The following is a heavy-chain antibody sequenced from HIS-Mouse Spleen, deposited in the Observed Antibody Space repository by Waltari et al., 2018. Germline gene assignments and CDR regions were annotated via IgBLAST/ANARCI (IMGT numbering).Heavy chain of an antibody. CDR1: GFTFSSYW. J-gene: IGHJ4*02. V-gene: IGHV3-7*01. D-gene: IGHD3-22*01. CDR2: IKQDGSEK. CDR3: AREEGHYYDSSGIDY. Sequence: EVQLVESGGGLVQPGGSLRLSCAASGFTFSSYWMIWVRQAPGKGLEWGAKIKQDGSEKYYVDSVKGRFTISRDNAKNSLYLQMNSLRAEDTAVYYCAREEGHYYDSSGIDYWGQGTLVTVSS.